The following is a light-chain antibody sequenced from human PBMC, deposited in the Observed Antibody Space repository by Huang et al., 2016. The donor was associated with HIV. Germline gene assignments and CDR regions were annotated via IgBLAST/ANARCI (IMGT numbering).Light chain of an antibody. Sequence: EIVLTQSPATLSVSPGERVTLSCRTSQSLTTNLAWYQHKPGQAPRLLVYGTSSRATDVPARCSGSGSGTEFTLTISSLQSEDFAVYSCQHYKTFGRGTKLEIK. J-gene: IGKJ2*01. V-gene: IGKV3-15*01. CDR1: QSLTTN. CDR3: QHYKT. CDR2: GTS.